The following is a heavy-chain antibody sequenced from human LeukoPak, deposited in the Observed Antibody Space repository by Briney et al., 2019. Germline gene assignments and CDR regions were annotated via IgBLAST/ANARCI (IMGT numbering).Heavy chain of an antibody. D-gene: IGHD1-26*01. CDR2: IYYSGST. CDR1: GGSITSYY. V-gene: IGHV4-59*01. Sequence: SETLSLTCTISGGSITSYYWSWIRQPPGKGLEWIGYIYYSGSTNCNPSLKSRVTISVDTSKNQFSLKLNSVTAADTAVYYCARGGGSYDFDYWGQGTLVTVSS. J-gene: IGHJ4*02. CDR3: ARGGGSYDFDY.